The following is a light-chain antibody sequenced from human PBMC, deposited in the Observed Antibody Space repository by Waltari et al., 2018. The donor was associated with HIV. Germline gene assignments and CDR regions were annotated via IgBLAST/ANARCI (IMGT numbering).Light chain of an antibody. CDR2: KDT. Sequence: SSELTQPPSVSGSPRQTARITSSGEDLPHQNGYWYQPKPGQATMLMIFKDTERPSGIPERFSGSRSGTTVALTINGVQAEDEADYYCQSAGSSGTYRVFGGGTKLTVL. CDR1: DLPHQN. CDR3: QSAGSSGTYRV. J-gene: IGLJ3*02. V-gene: IGLV3-25*03.